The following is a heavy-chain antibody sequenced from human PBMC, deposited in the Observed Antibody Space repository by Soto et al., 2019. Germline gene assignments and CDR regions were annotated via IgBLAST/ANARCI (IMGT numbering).Heavy chain of an antibody. CDR2: VSAYNDHT. D-gene: IGHD1-26*01. CDR3: ARVGVSLYSGSYLAPFDY. Sequence: ASVKVSCKASGYTFTIYGISWVRQAPGQGLEWLGWVSAYNDHTNYAQKLQDTVTMTTDTSTNTAYMELRSLRSDDTAVYYCARVGVSLYSGSYLAPFDYWGQGTLVTVSS. CDR1: GYTFTIYG. V-gene: IGHV1-18*01. J-gene: IGHJ4*02.